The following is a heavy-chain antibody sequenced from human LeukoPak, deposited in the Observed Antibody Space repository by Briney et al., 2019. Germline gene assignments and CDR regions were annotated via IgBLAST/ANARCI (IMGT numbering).Heavy chain of an antibody. CDR1: GGSMSPYH. Sequence: SETLSLTYTVSGGSMSPYHWGWIRQPPGKGLEWTGYIYYSGSTNYNPSLKSRVTISVDTSKNQFSLKLSSVTAADTAIYYCARAVSGRFDYWGQGTLVTVSS. CDR2: IYYSGST. CDR3: ARAVSGRFDY. D-gene: IGHD6-19*01. J-gene: IGHJ4*02. V-gene: IGHV4-59*08.